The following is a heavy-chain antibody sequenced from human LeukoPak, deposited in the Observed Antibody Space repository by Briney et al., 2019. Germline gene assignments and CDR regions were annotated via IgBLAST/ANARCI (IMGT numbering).Heavy chain of an antibody. J-gene: IGHJ6*03. CDR3: ARAAADRNYYYYMDV. V-gene: IGHV3-48*04. Sequence: PGGSLRLSCAGSGFSFRSYWMHWVRQAPGKGLEWVSYISSSSSTIYCADSVKGRFTISRDNAKNSLYLQMNSLRAEDTAVYYCARAAADRNYYYYMDVWGKGTTVTVSS. D-gene: IGHD6-13*01. CDR1: GFSFRSYW. CDR2: ISSSSSTI.